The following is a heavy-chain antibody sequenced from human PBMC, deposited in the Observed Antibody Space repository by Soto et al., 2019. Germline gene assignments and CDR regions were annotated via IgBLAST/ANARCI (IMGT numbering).Heavy chain of an antibody. CDR1: GFTLSNYW. Sequence: EVQLVESGGGLVQPGGSLRLSCSASGFTLSNYWMHWVRQAPGKGLVWVSRINIDGKTTNYADSVKGRFTISRDNTQNTLYLQMNSLRAEDTAVYYCARVLWRATGLDFWSQGTLVTVSS. V-gene: IGHV3-74*01. J-gene: IGHJ4*02. CDR2: INIDGKTT. CDR3: ARVLWRATGLDF. D-gene: IGHD3-10*01.